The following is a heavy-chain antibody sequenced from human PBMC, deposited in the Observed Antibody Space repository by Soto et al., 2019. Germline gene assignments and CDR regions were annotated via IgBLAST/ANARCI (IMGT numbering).Heavy chain of an antibody. CDR3: AKNVWGITIFGGMDV. D-gene: IGHD3-9*01. V-gene: IGHV3-23*01. J-gene: IGHJ6*02. CDR2: IIDSGGST. Sequence: GGSLRLSCAASGFIFSSYAMSWVRQAPGKGLEWVSDIIDSGGSTYYADSVKGRFTISRDNSKNTLYLQMNSLRAEDTAVYYCAKNVWGITIFGGMDVWGQGTTVTVS. CDR1: GFIFSSYA.